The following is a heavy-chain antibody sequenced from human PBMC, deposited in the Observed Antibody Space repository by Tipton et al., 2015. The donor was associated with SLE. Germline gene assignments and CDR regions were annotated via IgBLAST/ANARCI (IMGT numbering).Heavy chain of an antibody. CDR3: AREYYDILTGLGP. J-gene: IGHJ5*02. D-gene: IGHD3-9*01. CDR1: GGSISSGDYY. Sequence: TLSLTCTVSGGSISSGDYYWSWIRQPPGKGLEWIGYIYYSGSTYYNPSLKSRVTKSVDTSKNQFSLKLISVTAADPAVYYCAREYYDILTGLGPWGQGTLVTVSS. V-gene: IGHV4-30-4*01. CDR2: IYYSGST.